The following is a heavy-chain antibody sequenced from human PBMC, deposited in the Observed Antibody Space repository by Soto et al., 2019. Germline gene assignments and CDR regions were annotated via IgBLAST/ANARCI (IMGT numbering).Heavy chain of an antibody. CDR1: GYTFTSYA. J-gene: IGHJ5*02. CDR2: INAGNGNT. V-gene: IGHV1-3*01. CDR3: ARDGLRLYYDILTGYYEYNWFDP. D-gene: IGHD3-9*01. Sequence: ASVKVSCKASGYTFTSYAMHWVRQAPGQRLEWMGWINAGNGNTKYSQKFQGRVTITRDTSASTAYMELSSLRSEDTAVYYCARDGLRLYYDILTGYYEYNWFDPWGQGTLVTVSS.